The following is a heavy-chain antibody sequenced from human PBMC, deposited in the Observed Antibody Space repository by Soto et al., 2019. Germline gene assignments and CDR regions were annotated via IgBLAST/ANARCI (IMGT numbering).Heavy chain of an antibody. D-gene: IGHD1-20*01. CDR2: MNPNNGNT. CDR1: GYTFISYD. V-gene: IGHV1-8*01. CDR3: ARETSYKNFDY. J-gene: IGHJ4*02. Sequence: QVQLVQSGAEVKKPGASVKVSCKASGYTFISYDINWVRQATGQGLEWMGWMNPNNGNTGYAQKFQGRVTMTRDTSTTTADLELSSLRSEDTAVYYCARETSYKNFDYWGQGTLVTVSS.